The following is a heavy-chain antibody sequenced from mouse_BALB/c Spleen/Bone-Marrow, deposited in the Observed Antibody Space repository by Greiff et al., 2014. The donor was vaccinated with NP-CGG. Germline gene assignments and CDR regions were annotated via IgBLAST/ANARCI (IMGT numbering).Heavy chain of an antibody. V-gene: IGHV14-3*02. D-gene: IGHD1-1*01. Sequence: EVQLQQSGAELVKPGASVKLSCTASGFNIKDTYMHWVKQRPEQGLEWIGRIDPANGNTKYDPKFQGKATITAYTSSNTAYLQLNSLTSEDTAVYYCARYYYGTRYYFDYWGQGTTLTVSS. CDR1: GFNIKDTY. CDR2: IDPANGNT. CDR3: ARYYYGTRYYFDY. J-gene: IGHJ2*01.